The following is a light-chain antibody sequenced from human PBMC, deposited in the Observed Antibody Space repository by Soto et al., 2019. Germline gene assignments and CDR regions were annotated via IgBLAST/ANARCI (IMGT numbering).Light chain of an antibody. CDR1: QSLLYSDGNTY. Sequence: DVVMTQSPLSLPVTLGQPASISCTSSQSLLYSDGNTYLEWFQQRPGQSPRRLIYKVSNRDSGVPDRFSGSGSGTDFTLRISRVEAEDVRVYYCMQGTQWPATFGQGTKVEIK. CDR3: MQGTQWPAT. J-gene: IGKJ1*01. CDR2: KVS. V-gene: IGKV2-30*01.